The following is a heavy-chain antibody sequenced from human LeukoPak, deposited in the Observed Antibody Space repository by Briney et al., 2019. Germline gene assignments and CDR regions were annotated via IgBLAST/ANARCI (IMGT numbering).Heavy chain of an antibody. CDR3: ARVPFRSSSRFDY. D-gene: IGHD6-13*01. CDR1: GGSISSYY. J-gene: IGHJ4*02. Sequence: SETLSLTCTVSGGSISSYYWSWIRQPPGKGLEWIGYIYYSGSTNYNPSLKSRVTISVDTSKNQFSLKLSSVTAADTAVYYCARVPFRSSSRFDYWGQGTLVTVSS. V-gene: IGHV4-59*12. CDR2: IYYSGST.